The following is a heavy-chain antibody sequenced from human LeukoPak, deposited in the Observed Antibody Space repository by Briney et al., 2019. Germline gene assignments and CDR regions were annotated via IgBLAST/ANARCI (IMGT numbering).Heavy chain of an antibody. CDR1: GGTFSSYA. J-gene: IGHJ5*02. D-gene: IGHD6-13*01. V-gene: IGHV1-69*13. CDR3: ARERGIAAAGTHNWFDP. Sequence: SVKVSCKASGGTFSSYAISCVRHAPGQGLEWMGGIIPIFGTANYAQKFQGRVTITAEESTSTAYMELSSLRSEDTAVYYCARERGIAAAGTHNWFDPWGQGTLVTVSS. CDR2: IIPIFGTA.